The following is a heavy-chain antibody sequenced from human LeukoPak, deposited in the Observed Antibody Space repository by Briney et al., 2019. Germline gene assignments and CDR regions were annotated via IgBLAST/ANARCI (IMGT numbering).Heavy chain of an antibody. Sequence: GGSLRLSCAASGFTFSSYGMHWVRQAPGKGLEWVAFIRYDGSNKYYADSVKGRFTISRDNAKNSLYPQMNSLRAEDTAVYYCARGLERPYYFDYWGQGTLVTVSS. CDR1: GFTFSSYG. D-gene: IGHD1-1*01. CDR3: ARGLERPYYFDY. CDR2: IRYDGSNK. V-gene: IGHV3-30*02. J-gene: IGHJ4*02.